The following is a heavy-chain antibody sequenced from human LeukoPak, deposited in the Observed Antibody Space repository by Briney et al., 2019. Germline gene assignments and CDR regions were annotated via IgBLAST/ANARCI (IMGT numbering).Heavy chain of an antibody. Sequence: PSETLSLTCTVSGDSISSYYWSWIRQPAGKGLEWIGRIYTSGSTNYNPSLKSRVTISVDTSKNQFSLKLSSVTAADTAVYYCARSPLEYSSSWQFDYWGQGTLVTVSS. D-gene: IGHD6-13*01. CDR1: GDSISSYY. CDR3: ARSPLEYSSSWQFDY. V-gene: IGHV4-4*07. CDR2: IYTSGST. J-gene: IGHJ4*02.